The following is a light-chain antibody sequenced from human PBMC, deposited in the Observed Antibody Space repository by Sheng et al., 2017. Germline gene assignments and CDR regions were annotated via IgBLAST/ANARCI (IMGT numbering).Light chain of an antibody. V-gene: IGKV3-20*01. CDR3: QQYGTSPWT. CDR2: TAS. CDR1: ESVASNY. J-gene: IGKJ1*01. Sequence: EIVLTQSPGTLSLSPGERATLSCRASESVASNYLAWYQQKPGQPPRRLIYTASTRATGIPDRFSGSGSGTDFTLTVSRVEPEDFAVYYCQQYGTSPWTFGPGTKVEIK.